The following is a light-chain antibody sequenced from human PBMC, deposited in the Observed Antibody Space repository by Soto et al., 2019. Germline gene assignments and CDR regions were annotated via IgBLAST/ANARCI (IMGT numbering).Light chain of an antibody. J-gene: IGKJ4*01. Sequence: DIKLTQSPSSLSASVGDRVTITCRASLRISKYLNWYQQKPGQAPKLLIYGASTLQSGVPSRFSGSGSGTDFTLTITNLQPEDAATYVGQQSHSNPLTFGGGTKLEI. CDR2: GAS. CDR1: LRISKY. CDR3: QQSHSNPLT. V-gene: IGKV1-39*01.